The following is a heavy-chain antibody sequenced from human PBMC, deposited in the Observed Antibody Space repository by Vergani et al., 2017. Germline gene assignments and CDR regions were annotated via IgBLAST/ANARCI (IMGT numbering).Heavy chain of an antibody. V-gene: IGHV3-23*01. CDR1: GFTFSSYA. J-gene: IGHJ5*02. Sequence: EVQLLESGGGLVQPGGSLRLSCAASGFTFSSYAMSWVRQAPGKGLEWVSAISGSGGSTYYADPVKGRFTISRDTSKNTLYLQMNSRRAEDTAVYYCAIXKESGSYGRNWFDPWGQGTLVTVSS. CDR2: ISGSGGST. CDR3: AIXKESGSYGRNWFDP. D-gene: IGHD1-26*01.